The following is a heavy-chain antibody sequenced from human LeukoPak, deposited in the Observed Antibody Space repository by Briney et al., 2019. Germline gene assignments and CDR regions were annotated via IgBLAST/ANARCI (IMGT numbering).Heavy chain of an antibody. CDR2: IYYSGST. CDR1: GGSISSYY. V-gene: IGHV4-59*01. J-gene: IGHJ3*02. D-gene: IGHD2-15*01. CDR3: ARVDCSGGSCYWGAFDI. Sequence: SETLPLTCTVSGGSISSYYWSWIRQPPGKGLEWIGYIYYSGSTNYNPSLKGRVTISVDTSKNQFSLKLSSVTAADTAVYYCARVDCSGGSCYWGAFDIWGQGTMVTVSS.